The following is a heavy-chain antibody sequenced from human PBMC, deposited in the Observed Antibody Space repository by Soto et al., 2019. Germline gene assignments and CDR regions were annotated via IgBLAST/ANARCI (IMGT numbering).Heavy chain of an antibody. V-gene: IGHV4-34*01. Sequence: SETLSLTCAVYGGSFSGYYWSWIRQPPGKGLEWIGEINHSGSTNYNPSLKSRVTISVDTSKNQFSLKLSSVTAADTAVYYCARGLPPAGIAAAGRGAYYFDYWGQGTLVTVSS. D-gene: IGHD6-13*01. CDR1: GGSFSGYY. J-gene: IGHJ4*02. CDR2: INHSGST. CDR3: ARGLPPAGIAAAGRGAYYFDY.